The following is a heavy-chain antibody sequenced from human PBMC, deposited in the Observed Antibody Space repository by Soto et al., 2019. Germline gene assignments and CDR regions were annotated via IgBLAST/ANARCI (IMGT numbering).Heavy chain of an antibody. V-gene: IGHV3-30*18. CDR3: AKVEADDAFDI. J-gene: IGHJ3*02. CDR1: GFTFSSYG. CDR2: ISYDGSNK. Sequence: QVQLVESGGGVVQPGRSLRLSCAASGFTFSSYGMHWVRQAPGKGLEWVAVISYDGSNKYYADSVKGRFTISRDNSKNTLYLQMNSLRAEDTAVYYCAKVEADDAFDIWGQGTMVTVSS.